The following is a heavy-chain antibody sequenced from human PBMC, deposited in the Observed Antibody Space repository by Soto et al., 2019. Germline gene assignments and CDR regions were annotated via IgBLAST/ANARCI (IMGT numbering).Heavy chain of an antibody. CDR2: IYASDST. J-gene: IGHJ3*01. Sequence: GGSLRLSCVASGFTVSSHYMTWVRQTPGKVLEWVSIIYASDSTFYADSVKGRFTISRDNXKNTVYLQLNSLRAEDTAVYYCATPVTRLIAFDLWGQGAMVTVSS. CDR3: ATPVTRLIAFDL. V-gene: IGHV3-53*01. CDR1: GFTVSSHY. D-gene: IGHD4-17*01.